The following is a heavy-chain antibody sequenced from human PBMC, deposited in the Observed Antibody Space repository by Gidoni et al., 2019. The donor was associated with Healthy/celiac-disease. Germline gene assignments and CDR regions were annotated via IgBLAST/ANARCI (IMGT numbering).Heavy chain of an antibody. D-gene: IGHD6-13*01. J-gene: IGHJ4*02. CDR2: IYYSGST. CDR1: GGSISSSSYY. Sequence: QLQLQESGPGLVKPSETLSLTCTVSGGSISSSSYYWGWIRQPPGKGLEWIGSIYYSGSTYYNPSLKSRVTISVDTSKNQFSLKLSSVTAADTAVYYCARHRRTLAAAGFDYWGQGTLVTVSS. CDR3: ARHRRTLAAAGFDY. V-gene: IGHV4-39*01.